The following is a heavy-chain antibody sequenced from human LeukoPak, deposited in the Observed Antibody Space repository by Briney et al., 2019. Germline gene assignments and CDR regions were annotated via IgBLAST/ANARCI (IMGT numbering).Heavy chain of an antibody. J-gene: IGHJ4*02. CDR2: INSDGSNT. CDR1: GFTFSSYG. CDR3: ASRDY. V-gene: IGHV3-74*01. Sequence: GGSLRLSCAASGFTFSSYGMHWVRQAPGKGLVWVSRINSDGSNTNYADSVKGRFTISRDNAKNTLYLQMNSLGADDTAVYYCASRDYWGQGTLVTVSS. D-gene: IGHD5-24*01.